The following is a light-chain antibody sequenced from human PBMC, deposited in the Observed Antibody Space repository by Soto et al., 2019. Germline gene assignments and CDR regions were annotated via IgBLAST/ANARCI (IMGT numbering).Light chain of an antibody. CDR3: QNYNSYSEA. Sequence: IQMTQSPSTLSGSVVYRVTITFRASQTISSWLAWYQQKPGKAPKLLIYKASTLKSGVPSRFSGSGSGTEFTLTISSLQPDDFATYYCQNYNSYSEAFGQGNKVDIK. V-gene: IGKV1-5*03. CDR2: KAS. J-gene: IGKJ1*01. CDR1: QTISSW.